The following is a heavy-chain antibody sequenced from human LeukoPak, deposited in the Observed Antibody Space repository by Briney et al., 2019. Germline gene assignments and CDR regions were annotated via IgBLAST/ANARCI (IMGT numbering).Heavy chain of an antibody. V-gene: IGHV4-39*07. Sequence: SETLSLTCTVSGGSISSSSYYWGWIRQPPGKGLEWIGEINHSGSTNYNPSLKSRVTISVDTSKNQFSLKLSSVTAADTAVYYCARERGQGYSRRGLYGMDVWGQGTTVTVSS. CDR3: ARERGQGYSRRGLYGMDV. D-gene: IGHD6-13*01. CDR2: INHSGST. J-gene: IGHJ6*02. CDR1: GGSISSSSYY.